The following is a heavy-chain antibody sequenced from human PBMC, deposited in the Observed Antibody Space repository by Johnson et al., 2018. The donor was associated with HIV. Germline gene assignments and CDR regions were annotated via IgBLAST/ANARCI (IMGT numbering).Heavy chain of an antibody. CDR2: ISSNGGKT. CDR1: GFTVSTNY. V-gene: IGHV3-64*04. CDR3: AAAEYDAFDI. J-gene: IGHJ3*02. Sequence: QVQLVESGGGLVHPGGSLRLSCAASGFTVSTNYMSWVRQAPGKGLEYVSAISSNGGKTYYADSVKGRFTIARDNSKNTLYLQMNSLRAEDTAVYYCAAAEYDAFDIWGQGTMVTVSS. D-gene: IGHD6-6*01.